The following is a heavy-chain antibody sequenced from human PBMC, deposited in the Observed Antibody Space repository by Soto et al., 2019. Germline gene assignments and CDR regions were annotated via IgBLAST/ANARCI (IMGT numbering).Heavy chain of an antibody. J-gene: IGHJ4*02. Sequence: PGGSLRLSCAASGFTFEEYAMHWVRQGPGKGLEWVAGVSWNSGSLGYADSVKGRFTISRDDAKNSLYLQMNSLRPEDTALYYCAKDKFTVPLNRQIDHWGQGTLVTVSS. CDR1: GFTFEEYA. D-gene: IGHD4-4*01. CDR3: AKDKFTVPLNRQIDH. V-gene: IGHV3-9*01. CDR2: VSWNSGSL.